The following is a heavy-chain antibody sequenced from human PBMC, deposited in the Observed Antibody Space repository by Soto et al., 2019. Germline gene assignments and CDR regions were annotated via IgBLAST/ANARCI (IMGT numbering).Heavy chain of an antibody. J-gene: IGHJ4*02. D-gene: IGHD6-19*01. Sequence: GASVKVTCKASGYTFTGYFMHWVRQAPGQGLEWMGWINPYSGGADYAQSFQGRVTMTRDTSISTAYMELSRLRSDDTAVYYCARPGSSGWYYFDYWGQGTLVTVSS. V-gene: IGHV1-2*02. CDR3: ARPGSSGWYYFDY. CDR1: GYTFTGYF. CDR2: INPYSGGA.